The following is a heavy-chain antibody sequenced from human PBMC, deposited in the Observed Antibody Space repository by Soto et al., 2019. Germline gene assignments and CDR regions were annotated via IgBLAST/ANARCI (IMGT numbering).Heavy chain of an antibody. Sequence: GEFLKISCKGSGYSFTSYWIGWVRQMPGKGLEWMGIIYPGDSDTRYSPSFQGQVTSSADKSNSTAYLQWSSLKAPDTAMYYCARLFGHSSGWDSMYGMDVWGQGTTVTVSS. V-gene: IGHV5-51*01. CDR2: IYPGDSDT. CDR1: GYSFTSYW. J-gene: IGHJ6*02. CDR3: ARLFGHSSGWDSMYGMDV. D-gene: IGHD6-19*01.